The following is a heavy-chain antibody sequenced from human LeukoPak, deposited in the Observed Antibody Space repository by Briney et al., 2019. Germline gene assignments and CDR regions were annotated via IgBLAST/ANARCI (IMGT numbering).Heavy chain of an antibody. CDR1: GFTFSSYE. Sequence: GGSLRLSCAASGFTFSSYEMNWVRQAPGKGLEWVSVIYSGGSTYYADSVKGRFNISRDNSKNTLYLQMNSLRAEDTAVYYCARVLEDGYNPYYFDYWGQGTLVTVSS. CDR2: IYSGGST. D-gene: IGHD5-24*01. J-gene: IGHJ4*02. V-gene: IGHV3-66*01. CDR3: ARVLEDGYNPYYFDY.